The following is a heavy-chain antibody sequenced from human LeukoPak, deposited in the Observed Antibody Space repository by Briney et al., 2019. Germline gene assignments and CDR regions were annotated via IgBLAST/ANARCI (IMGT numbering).Heavy chain of an antibody. CDR2: IYTSGST. CDR3: ARGQINSLSYFDY. Sequence: KPSETLSLTCTVSGGSISNYYWTWIRQPAGKGLEWIGRIYTSGSTNYNPSLKSRVTMSLDTSMNQFSLKLRSVTAADTAVYYCARGQINSLSYFDYWGQGTLVTVSS. CDR1: GGSISNYY. V-gene: IGHV4-4*07. J-gene: IGHJ4*02. D-gene: IGHD6-6*01.